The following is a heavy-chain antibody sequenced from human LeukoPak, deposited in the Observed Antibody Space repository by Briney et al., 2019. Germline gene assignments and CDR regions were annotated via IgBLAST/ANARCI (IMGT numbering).Heavy chain of an antibody. V-gene: IGHV4-59*11. J-gene: IGHJ4*02. CDR1: GGSISSHF. CDR2: VSYSGDT. Sequence: KSSETLSLTCTVSGGSISSHFWSWIRQPPGKGLEWIGFVSYSGDTNYSPSFNGRVTISLDTSKSQFSLNLNSVTAADTAVYFCARGGASSRYFGYWGQGTLVTVSS. CDR3: ARGGASSRYFGY. D-gene: IGHD1-26*01.